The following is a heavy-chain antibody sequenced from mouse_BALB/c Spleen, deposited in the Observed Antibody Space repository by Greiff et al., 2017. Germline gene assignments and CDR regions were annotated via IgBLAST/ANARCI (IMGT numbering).Heavy chain of an antibody. CDR1: GYTFTSYW. CDR3: TRWGGVYWYFDV. Sequence: QVQLQQPGAELVRPGASVKLSCKASGYTFTSYWINWVKQRPGQGLEWIGNIYPSDSYTNYNQKFKDKATLTVDKSSSTAYMQLSSPTSEDSAVYYCTRWGGVYWYFDVWGAGTTVTVSS. J-gene: IGHJ1*01. CDR2: IYPSDSYT. V-gene: IGHV1-69*02.